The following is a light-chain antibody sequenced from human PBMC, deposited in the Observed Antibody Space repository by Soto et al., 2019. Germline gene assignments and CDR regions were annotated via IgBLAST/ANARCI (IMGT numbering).Light chain of an antibody. Sequence: ETVLTQSPGTLSLSPGERATLSRRASQRVGGCLVGYQQRPGQAPRLLVYHTSNRATGIPDRFSASGSGTDFTLTISSLEPEDFAVYYCQQYESSPRTFGQGTKVDIK. CDR3: QQYESSPRT. CDR1: QRVGGC. CDR2: HTS. J-gene: IGKJ1*01. V-gene: IGKV3-20*01.